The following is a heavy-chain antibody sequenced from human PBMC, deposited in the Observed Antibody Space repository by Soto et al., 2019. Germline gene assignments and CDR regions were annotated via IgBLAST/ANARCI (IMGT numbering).Heavy chain of an antibody. CDR2: ISSSSSYI. CDR3: ARVAPIAAAGYYFDY. CDR1: GFTFSSYS. Sequence: EVQLVESGGGLVKPGGSLRLSCAASGFTFSSYSMNWVRQAPGKGLEWVSSISSSSSYIYYADSVKGRFTISRDNAKNSLDLQMNSLRAEDTAVYYCARVAPIAAAGYYFDYWGQGTLVTVSS. J-gene: IGHJ4*02. V-gene: IGHV3-21*01. D-gene: IGHD6-13*01.